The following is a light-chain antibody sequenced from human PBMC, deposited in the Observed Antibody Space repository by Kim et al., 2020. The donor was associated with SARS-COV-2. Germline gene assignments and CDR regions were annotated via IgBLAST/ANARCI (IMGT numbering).Light chain of an antibody. CDR1: KLGDKY. CDR2: QDS. V-gene: IGLV3-1*01. Sequence: FELTQPPSVSVSPGQTASITCSGDKLGDKYACWYQQKPGQSPVLVIYQDSKRPSGIPERFSGSNSGNTATLTISRTQAMDEADYYCQAWDRSTVVFGRGTQLTVL. J-gene: IGLJ2*01. CDR3: QAWDRSTVV.